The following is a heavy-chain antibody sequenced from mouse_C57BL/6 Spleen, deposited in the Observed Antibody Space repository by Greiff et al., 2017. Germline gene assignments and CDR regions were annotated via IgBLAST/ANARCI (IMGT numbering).Heavy chain of an antibody. CDR2: ISGGGGNT. D-gene: IGHD1-1*01. V-gene: IGHV5-9*01. CDR3: ARDYYGSSSYYFDY. Sequence: EVKLVESGGGLVKPGGSLKLSCAASGFTFSSYTMSWVRQTPEKRLEWVATISGGGGNTYYPDSVKGRFTISRDNAKNTLYLQMSSLRSEDTALDYCARDYYGSSSYYFDYWGQGTTLTVSS. CDR1: GFTFSSYT. J-gene: IGHJ2*01.